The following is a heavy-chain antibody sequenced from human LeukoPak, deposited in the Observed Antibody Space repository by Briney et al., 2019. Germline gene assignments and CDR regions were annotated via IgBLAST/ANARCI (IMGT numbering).Heavy chain of an antibody. J-gene: IGHJ6*01. CDR1: GYTFNSYG. CDR3: ARGARQYFYAMDV. V-gene: IGHV1-18*01. Sequence: ASVKVSCKASGYTFNSYGISWVRQAPGQGLEWMGWISASKGNTKYAQNLQGRVTMTTDTSTSTAYMELRSLRSDDTAVYYCARGARQYFYAMDVWGPRDHGHRLL. CDR2: ISASKGNT.